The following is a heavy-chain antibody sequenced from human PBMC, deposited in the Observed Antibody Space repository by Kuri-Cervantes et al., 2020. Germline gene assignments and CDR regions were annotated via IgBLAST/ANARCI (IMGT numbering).Heavy chain of an antibody. J-gene: IGHJ6*02. CDR2: ISSSSSYI. CDR1: GFTFSSYS. CDR3: EKGGFGELLGYYGMDV. V-gene: IGHV3-21*04. Sequence: GESLKISCAASGFTFSSYSMNWVRQAPGKGLEWVSSISSSSSYIYYADSVKGRFTISRDNAKNSLYLQMNSLRAEDTAVYYCEKGGFGELLGYYGMDVWGQGTTVTVSS. D-gene: IGHD3-10*01.